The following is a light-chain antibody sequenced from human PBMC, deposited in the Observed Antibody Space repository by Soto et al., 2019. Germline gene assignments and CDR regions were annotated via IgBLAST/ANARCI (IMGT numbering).Light chain of an antibody. CDR3: QQRSNLPWT. V-gene: IGKV3-11*01. J-gene: IGKJ1*01. CDR2: DAS. CDR1: QKISGY. Sequence: IVLTHTQANLSFSPGQRYIICFRASQKISGYLAWYQQKPGQAPRLLIYDASNRATGIPVRFSGSGSGTDYTLTVSSLEPEDFAVYYCQQRSNLPWTFGQGTKV.